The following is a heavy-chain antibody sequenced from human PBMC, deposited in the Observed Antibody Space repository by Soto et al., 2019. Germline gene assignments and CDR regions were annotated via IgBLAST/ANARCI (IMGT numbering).Heavy chain of an antibody. CDR1: GGSISSSSYY. V-gene: IGHV4-39*01. D-gene: IGHD6-13*01. CDR2: IYYSGST. Sequence: SETLSLTCTVSGGSISSSSYYWGWIRQPPGKGLEWIGSIYYSGSTYYNPSLKSRVTISVDTSKNQFSLKLSSVTAADTAVYYCARVRRKEAAGWFTLGIYYYYGMDVWGQGTTVTVSS. CDR3: ARVRRKEAAGWFTLGIYYYYGMDV. J-gene: IGHJ6*02.